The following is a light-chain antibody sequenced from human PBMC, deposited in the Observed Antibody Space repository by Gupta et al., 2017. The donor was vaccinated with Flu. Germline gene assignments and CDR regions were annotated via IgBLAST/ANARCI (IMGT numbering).Light chain of an antibody. V-gene: IGLV2-14*01. CDR3: GSYVDSSTNYVI. CDR1: SNDIGYDNY. CDR2: EVD. Sequence: QSALTQPASVSGSPGQSIAISCTGTSNDIGYDNYVSWYQQHPGKAPNLMIYEVDNRPSGGSSRFSGSKSGNTASLTISGLQAEDEADYYCGSYVDSSTNYVIFGGGTKLTVL. J-gene: IGLJ2*01.